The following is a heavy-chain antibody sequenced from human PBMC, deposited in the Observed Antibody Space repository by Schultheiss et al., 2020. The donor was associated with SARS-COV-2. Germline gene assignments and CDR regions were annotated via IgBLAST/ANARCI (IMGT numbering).Heavy chain of an antibody. J-gene: IGHJ4*02. D-gene: IGHD1-14*01. CDR1: GGSFSGYY. CDR2: INHSGST. CDR3: ARGLQPGRSALDY. V-gene: IGHV4-34*01. Sequence: SETLSLTCAVYGGSFSGYYWSWIRQPPGKGLEWIGEINHSGSTNYNPSLKSRVTISVDTSKNQFSLKLSSVTAADTAVYYCARGLQPGRSALDYWGQGTLVTVSS.